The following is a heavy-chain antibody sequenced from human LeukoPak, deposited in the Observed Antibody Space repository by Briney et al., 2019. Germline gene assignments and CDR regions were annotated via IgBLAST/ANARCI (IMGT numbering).Heavy chain of an antibody. J-gene: IGHJ4*02. V-gene: IGHV3-21*01. CDR3: ARTRFCGNDFYPWDFHY. D-gene: IGHD2-21*02. CDR1: GFTFSSYW. CDR2: ISERSVYI. Sequence: GGSLRLSCAASGFTFSSYWMNWVRQAPGKGLEWVSSISERSVYIYYADSVKGRFTISRDNAKNSLSLQMNSLRAEDTAVYYCARTRFCGNDFYPWDFHYWGQGTPVTVSS.